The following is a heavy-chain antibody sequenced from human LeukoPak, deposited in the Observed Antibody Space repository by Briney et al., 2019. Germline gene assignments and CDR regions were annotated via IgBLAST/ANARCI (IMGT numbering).Heavy chain of an antibody. V-gene: IGHV1-2*06. J-gene: IGHJ4*02. CDR3: SRGVVVTFVDY. CDR1: EYTFTGYY. Sequence: ASVKVSCKASEYTFTGYYMHWVRQAPGQGLEWMGRINPNSGGTNYAQKFQGRVTMTRDTSISTAYMELSRLRSDDTAVYYCSRGVVVTFVDYRGQGTLVTVSS. CDR2: INPNSGGT. D-gene: IGHD2-21*02.